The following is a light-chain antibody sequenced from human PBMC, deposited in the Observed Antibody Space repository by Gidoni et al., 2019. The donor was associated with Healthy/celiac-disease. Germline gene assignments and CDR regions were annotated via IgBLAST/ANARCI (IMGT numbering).Light chain of an antibody. Sequence: DIVMTQSPLSLPVTPGEPASISCRSSQSLLHSNGYNFLDWYLQKPGQSPQILFYLGSNRASGVPDRFSGSGSGTDFTLKISRVEAEDVGVYYCMQALQTPPTFGGGTKVEIK. CDR3: MQALQTPPT. J-gene: IGKJ4*01. V-gene: IGKV2-28*01. CDR2: LGS. CDR1: QSLLHSNGYNF.